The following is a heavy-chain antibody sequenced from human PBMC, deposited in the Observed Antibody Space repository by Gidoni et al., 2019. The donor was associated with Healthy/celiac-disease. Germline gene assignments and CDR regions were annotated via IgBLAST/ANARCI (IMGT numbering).Heavy chain of an antibody. V-gene: IGHV5-51*01. J-gene: IGHJ4*02. CDR3: ARQGDVLLWFGEFDY. CDR1: GYSFTSYW. CDR2: IYPGDSDT. Sequence: EVQLVQSGAEVKKPGESLKIPCKGSGYSFTSYWIGWVRQRPGKGLEWMGIIYPGDSDTRYRPSFQGQVTISADKAISTAYLQWSSLKASDTAMYYCARQGDVLLWFGEFDYWGQGTLVTVSS. D-gene: IGHD3-10*01.